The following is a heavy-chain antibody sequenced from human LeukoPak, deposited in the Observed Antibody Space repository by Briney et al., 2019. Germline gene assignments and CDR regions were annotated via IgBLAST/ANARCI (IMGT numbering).Heavy chain of an antibody. CDR3: ARGYKRTSMVLGVSYYYFHYMDV. V-gene: IGHV1-69*05. CDR1: GGTFSSYA. J-gene: IGHJ6*03. CDR2: IIPMFGTA. D-gene: IGHD3-10*01. Sequence: GASVKVSCKASGGTFSSYAISWVRQAPGQGLEWMGGIIPMFGTANYAQTFQGRVTITTDESTSTAYMELSSLRSEDTAVYYCARGYKRTSMVLGVSYYYFHYMDVWGIGTTVTVSS.